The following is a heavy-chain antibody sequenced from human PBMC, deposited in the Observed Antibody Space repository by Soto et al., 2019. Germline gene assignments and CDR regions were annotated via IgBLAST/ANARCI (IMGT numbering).Heavy chain of an antibody. CDR2: IYYSGST. V-gene: IGHV4-31*03. J-gene: IGHJ3*02. Sequence: QVQLQESGPGLVKPSQTLSLTCTVSGGSISSGGYYWSWIRKHPGKGLEWIGYIYYSGSTYYNPYLKRRVNKSVDTSKNQFSLTLSSVTAADTDGYYCASVGLGELSHAFDSWGQGTMGTVAS. CDR3: ASVGLGELSHAFDS. CDR1: GGSISSGGYY. D-gene: IGHD3-16*01.